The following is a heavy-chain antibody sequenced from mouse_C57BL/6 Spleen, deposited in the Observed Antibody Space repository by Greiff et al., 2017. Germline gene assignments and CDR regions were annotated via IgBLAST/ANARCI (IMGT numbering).Heavy chain of an antibody. CDR2: INPSNGGT. CDR1: GYTFTSYW. Sequence: VQLQQPGTELVKPGASVKLSCTASGYTFTSYWMHWVKQRPGQGLEWIGNINPSNGGTNYNETFKSKSTLTVDKSSSTAYMQLSSLTSEDSAVYYCARSREFIRDYFDYWGQGTTLTVSS. CDR3: ARSREFIRDYFDY. V-gene: IGHV1-53*01. J-gene: IGHJ2*01. D-gene: IGHD1-1*01.